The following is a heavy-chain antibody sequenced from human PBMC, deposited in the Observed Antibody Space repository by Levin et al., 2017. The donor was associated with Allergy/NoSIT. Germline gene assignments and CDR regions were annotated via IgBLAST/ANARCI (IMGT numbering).Heavy chain of an antibody. CDR2: INPSGGST. D-gene: IGHD5-12*01. Sequence: ASVKVSCKASGYTFTSYYMHWVRQAPGQGLEWMGIINPSGGSTSYAQKFQGRVTMTRDTSTSTVYMELSSLRSEDTAVYYCATPSGGDSGYDSTPFDYWGQGTLVTVSS. CDR1: GYTFTSYY. V-gene: IGHV1-46*01. CDR3: ATPSGGDSGYDSTPFDY. J-gene: IGHJ4*02.